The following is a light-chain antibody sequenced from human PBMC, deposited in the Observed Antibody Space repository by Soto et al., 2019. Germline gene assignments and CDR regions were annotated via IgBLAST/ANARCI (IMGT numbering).Light chain of an antibody. V-gene: IGLV2-8*01. CDR3: SSYAGSTYV. J-gene: IGLJ1*01. CDR1: SSDVGGYNY. Sequence: VLTQPPSASGSPGQSVTISCTGTSSDVGGYNYVSWYQQHPGKAPKLMIYEVSKRPSGVPDRFSGSKSGNTASLTVSGLQAEDEADYYCSSYAGSTYVFGTGTKVTVL. CDR2: EVS.